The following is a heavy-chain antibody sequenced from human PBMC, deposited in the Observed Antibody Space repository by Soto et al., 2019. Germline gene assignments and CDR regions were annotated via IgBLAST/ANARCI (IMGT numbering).Heavy chain of an antibody. J-gene: IGHJ5*02. CDR3: ASGADYNTNYIPFDP. Sequence: GGSLRLSCAASGFSFSSYWMHWVRQAPGKGLVWVSGINIDGSISDYADSVKGRFTISRDNAKNTLYLQMNSLGAEDTGLYYCASGADYNTNYIPFDPWGQGTLVTVSS. CDR1: GFSFSSYW. D-gene: IGHD3-10*01. V-gene: IGHV3-74*01. CDR2: INIDGSIS.